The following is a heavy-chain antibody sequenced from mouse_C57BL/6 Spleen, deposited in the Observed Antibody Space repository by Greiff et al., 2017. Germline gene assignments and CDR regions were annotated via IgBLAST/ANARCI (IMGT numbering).Heavy chain of an antibody. D-gene: IGHD2-3*01. V-gene: IGHV1-39*01. CDR2: INPNYGTT. J-gene: IGHJ2*01. Sequence: EVQLVESGPELVKPGASVKISCKASGYSFTDYNMNWVKQSNGKSLEWIGVINPNYGTTSYNQKFKGKATLTVDQSSSTAYMQLNSLTSEDSAVYYCARGGYDGYLYYFDYWGQGTTLTVSS. CDR1: GYSFTDYN. CDR3: ARGGYDGYLYYFDY.